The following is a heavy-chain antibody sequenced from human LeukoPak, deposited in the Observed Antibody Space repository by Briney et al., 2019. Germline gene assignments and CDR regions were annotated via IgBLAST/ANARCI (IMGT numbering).Heavy chain of an antibody. CDR1: GFTVNSRY. Sequence: PGGSLRLSCAVSGFTVNSRYMSWVRQAPGKGLEWVAVIYSGGSTFYADSLKGRFTISRDYFNNTLYLQMNSLTVEDTAVYYCARESGLSSGFDQWGQGTLVTVSS. CDR3: ARESGLSSGFDQ. V-gene: IGHV3-53*01. J-gene: IGHJ4*02. D-gene: IGHD3-22*01. CDR2: IYSGGST.